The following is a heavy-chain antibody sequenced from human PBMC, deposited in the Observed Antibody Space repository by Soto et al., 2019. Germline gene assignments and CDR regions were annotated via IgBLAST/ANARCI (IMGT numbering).Heavy chain of an antibody. D-gene: IGHD3-16*01. CDR3: VMVDNYVTPTPQDV. CDR1: GYIFVNYG. V-gene: IGHV1-18*01. J-gene: IGHJ6*02. Sequence: QVQLVQSGDEVKKPGASVKVSCKASGYIFVNYGIAWVRQAARQGLEWMGWISPYTGNTHSATKVQGRLTMTTDTSTSTAYMDLGSLTSDDTAVYYCVMVDNYVTPTPQDVWGQGTTVTVSS. CDR2: ISPYTGNT.